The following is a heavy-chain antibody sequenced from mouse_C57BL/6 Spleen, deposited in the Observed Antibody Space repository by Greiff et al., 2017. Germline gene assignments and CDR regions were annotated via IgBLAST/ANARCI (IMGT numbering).Heavy chain of an antibody. D-gene: IGHD1-2*01. CDR3: ARHGAGYSMDY. Sequence: VQLQESGAELVKPGASVKISCKASGYAFTSYWMNWVKQRPGKGLEWIGKIYPGDGDTNYNGKFKGKATLTADKSSSTAYMQLSSLTSEYSAVYFCARHGAGYSMDYWGQGTSVTVSS. J-gene: IGHJ4*01. V-gene: IGHV1-80*01. CDR1: GYAFTSYW. CDR2: IYPGDGDT.